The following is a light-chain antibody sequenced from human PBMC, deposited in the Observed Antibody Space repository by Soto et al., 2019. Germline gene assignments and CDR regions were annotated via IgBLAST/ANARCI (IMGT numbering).Light chain of an antibody. J-gene: IGLJ1*01. CDR3: SSYTSSTTLYYV. V-gene: IGLV2-14*01. Sequence: QSALTQPASGSGSPGQSITISCTGTSSDVGGYNYVSWYQQHPDKAPKLMIYDVSNRPSGVSNRFSGSKSGNTASLTISGLQAEDEADYYCSSYTSSTTLYYVFGTGTKVTVL. CDR2: DVS. CDR1: SSDVGGYNY.